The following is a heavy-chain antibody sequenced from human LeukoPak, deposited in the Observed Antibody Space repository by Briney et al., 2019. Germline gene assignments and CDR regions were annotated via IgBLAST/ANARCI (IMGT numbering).Heavy chain of an antibody. D-gene: IGHD3-10*01. V-gene: IGHV3-64*01. CDR3: ARGRGGPPFDY. J-gene: IGHJ4*02. CDR2: ISADGGTT. CDR1: GFNFRAYG. Sequence: PGGSLRLSCAASGFNFRAYGMHWVRQAPGQGLEYVAAISADGGTTWHSNSVNGRFTICRDTSKNTLYLQMGRLKTEDTALYYCARGRGGPPFDYWGQGILVTVSS.